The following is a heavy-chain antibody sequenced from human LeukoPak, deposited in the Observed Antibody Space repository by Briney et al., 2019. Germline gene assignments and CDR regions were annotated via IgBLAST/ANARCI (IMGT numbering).Heavy chain of an antibody. D-gene: IGHD1-26*01. V-gene: IGHV1-69*05. CDR2: IIPIFGTA. CDR1: GGTFSSYA. J-gene: IGHJ4*02. Sequence: SVKVSCKASGGTFSSYAISWVRQAPGQGLEWMGGIIPIFGTANYAQKFQGRVTITTDESTSTAYMELSSLRSEDTAVYYCARDLGLGGSYYNFDYWGQGTLVTVSS. CDR3: ARDLGLGGSYYNFDY.